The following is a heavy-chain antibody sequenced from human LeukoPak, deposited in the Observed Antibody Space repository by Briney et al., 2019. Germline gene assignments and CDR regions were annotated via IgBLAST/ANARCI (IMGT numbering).Heavy chain of an antibody. CDR1: GGTFSSYA. CDR3: AREGSITGYMDV. D-gene: IGHD3-3*01. J-gene: IGHJ6*03. CDR2: IIPIFGTA. Sequence: SVKVSCKASGGTFSSYAISWVRQAPGQGLEWMGGIIPIFGTANYAQKFQGRVTITADESTSTAYMELSSLRSEDTAVYYCAREGSITGYMDVWGKGTTVTVSS. V-gene: IGHV1-69*13.